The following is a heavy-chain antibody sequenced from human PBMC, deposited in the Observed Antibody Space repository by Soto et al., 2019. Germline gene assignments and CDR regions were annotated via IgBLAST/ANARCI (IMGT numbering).Heavy chain of an antibody. CDR1: GFTFINFA. Sequence: EVQLLESGGGLVQPGGSLRLSCAGSGFTFINFAMNWVRQAPGKGLEWVSTISGGGDAAFFADSVRGRFTISRDNSKDTVTLQMNSLGVEDTAVYYCARKVPGSTSRQDYWYFDLWGRGTLVTVSS. J-gene: IGHJ2*01. CDR3: ARKVPGSTSRQDYWYFDL. V-gene: IGHV3-23*01. D-gene: IGHD3-10*01. CDR2: ISGGGDAA.